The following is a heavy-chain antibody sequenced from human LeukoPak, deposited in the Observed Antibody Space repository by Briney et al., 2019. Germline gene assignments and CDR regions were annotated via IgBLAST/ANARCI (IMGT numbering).Heavy chain of an antibody. Sequence: KPAETLSLTCTVSGDSIKSDSYYWGWIRQPPGKGLEWIGTIYYCGSTYYNPSLKSRVTISVDTSKNQFSVKLSSVTAADTALYYCARHKEDFHDSSGPNSWYYDLWGRGALCPVSS. CDR2: IYYCGST. J-gene: IGHJ2*01. D-gene: IGHD3-22*01. V-gene: IGHV4-39*01. CDR1: GDSIKSDSYY. CDR3: ARHKEDFHDSSGPNSWYYDL.